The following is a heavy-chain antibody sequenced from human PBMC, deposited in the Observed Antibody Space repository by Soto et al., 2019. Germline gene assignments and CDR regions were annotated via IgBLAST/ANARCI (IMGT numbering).Heavy chain of an antibody. D-gene: IGHD6-19*01. J-gene: IGHJ4*02. V-gene: IGHV4-4*07. CDR3: ASGGAVAGYFDY. CDR2: IYTSGST. CDR1: GGSISSYY. Sequence: PSETLSLTCTVSGGSISSYYWSWIRQPAGKGVEWIGRIYTSGSTNYSPSLKSRVTMSADTSKNQFSLKLTSVTAADTAVYYCASGGAVAGYFDYWGQGTLVTVSS.